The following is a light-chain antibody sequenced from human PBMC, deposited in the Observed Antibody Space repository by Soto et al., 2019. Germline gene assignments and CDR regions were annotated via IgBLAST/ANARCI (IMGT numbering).Light chain of an antibody. CDR2: GAS. Sequence: EVVLTQSPGSLSLSPGERATLSCRASQSVITHYFDWYQQKRGQPPRLLIYGASSRATSIPDRFSGRWSGTDFTLTISRLDPEDFAVYCCQQFGASLTWTFGQGTKVEIK. CDR1: QSVITHY. J-gene: IGKJ1*01. V-gene: IGKV3-20*01. CDR3: QQFGASLTWT.